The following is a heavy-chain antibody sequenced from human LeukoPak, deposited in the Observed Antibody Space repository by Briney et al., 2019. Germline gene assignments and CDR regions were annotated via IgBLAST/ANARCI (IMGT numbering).Heavy chain of an antibody. V-gene: IGHV3-23*01. CDR3: AKAAGYSSSGNWFDP. Sequence: GGSLRLSCAASGFTFSSYAMSWVRQAPGKGLEWVSAISGSGCSTYYADSVKGRFTISRDNSKDTLYLQMNSLRAEDTAVYYCAKAAGYSSSGNWFDPGGKGTLVTVSS. D-gene: IGHD6-13*01. CDR2: ISGSGCST. J-gene: IGHJ5*02. CDR1: GFTFSSYA.